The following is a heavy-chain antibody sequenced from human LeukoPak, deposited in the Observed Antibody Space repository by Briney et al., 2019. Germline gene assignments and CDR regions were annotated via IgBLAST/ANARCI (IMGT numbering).Heavy chain of an antibody. CDR3: AAMWGAYCGGDCYSTPLDY. D-gene: IGHD2-21*02. CDR1: GGTFSSYA. CDR2: IIPIFGTA. V-gene: IGHV1-69*13. Sequence: SVKVSCKASGGTFSSYAISWVRQAPGQGLEWMGGIIPIFGTANYAQKFQGRVTITADESTSTAYMELSSLRSEDTAVYYCAAMWGAYCGGDCYSTPLDYWGQGTLVTVSS. J-gene: IGHJ4*02.